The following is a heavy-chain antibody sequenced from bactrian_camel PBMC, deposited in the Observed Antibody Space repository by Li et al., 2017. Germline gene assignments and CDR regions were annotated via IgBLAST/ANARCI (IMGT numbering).Heavy chain of an antibody. J-gene: IGHJ4*01. Sequence: HVQLVESGGGSVQAGGSLRLSCAASGYTYITYCMGWFRQAPGKEREGVAAIDSDGSTSYADSVKGRFTISKDDAKNTLYLQMNSLKPEDTAMYYCAADEYGGSWSRLSPYEYNYWGQGTQVTV. D-gene: IGHD6*01. V-gene: IGHV3S53*01. CDR2: IDSDGST. CDR1: GYTYITYC. CDR3: AADEYGGSWSRLSPYEYNY.